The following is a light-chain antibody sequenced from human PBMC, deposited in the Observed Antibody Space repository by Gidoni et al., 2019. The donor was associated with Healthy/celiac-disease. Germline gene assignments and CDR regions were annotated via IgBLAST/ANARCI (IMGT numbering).Light chain of an antibody. CDR3: QQYNSYPLT. CDR2: AAS. V-gene: IGKV1D-16*01. CDR1: QGISSW. J-gene: IGKJ4*01. Sequence: DIQMNQSTSSLSTSVGDRVTLTCRASQGISSWLAWYQQKPEKVPTSLIYAASSLQSGVPSRFSGSGSGTDFTLTISSLQPEDFATYYCQQYNSYPLTFXGXTKVEIK.